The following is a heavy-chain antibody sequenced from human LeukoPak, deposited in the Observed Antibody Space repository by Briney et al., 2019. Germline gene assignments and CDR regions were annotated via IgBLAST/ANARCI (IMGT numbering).Heavy chain of an antibody. D-gene: IGHD3-9*01. CDR1: GFTFSSYS. V-gene: IGHV3-48*04. J-gene: IGHJ4*02. CDR2: ISSSSSTI. Sequence: GGSLRLSCAASGFTFSSYSMNWVRQAPGKGLEWVSYISSSSSTIYYADSVKGRFTISRDNAKNSLYLQMNSLRAEDTAVYYCARDTKNIRYFDWLLPSYWGQGTLVTVSS. CDR3: ARDTKNIRYFDWLLPSY.